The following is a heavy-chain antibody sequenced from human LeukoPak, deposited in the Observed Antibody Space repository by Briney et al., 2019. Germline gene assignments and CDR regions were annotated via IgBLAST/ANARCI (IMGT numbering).Heavy chain of an antibody. CDR1: GGPFRSYY. D-gene: IGHD5-12*01. Sequence: SDPLSLPCSVSGGPFRSYYWRWIRKPPGKGLEWIGYIYYSGSTNYNPSLKSRVTISLDTSKNQFSLKLSSVTAADTAVYYCVRAVGPVGGYDSPWGQGTLVTVSS. J-gene: IGHJ5*02. CDR3: VRAVGPVGGYDSP. CDR2: IYYSGST. V-gene: IGHV4-59*07.